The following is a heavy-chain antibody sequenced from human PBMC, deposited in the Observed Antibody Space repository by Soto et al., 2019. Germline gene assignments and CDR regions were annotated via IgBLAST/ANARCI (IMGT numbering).Heavy chain of an antibody. J-gene: IGHJ4*02. V-gene: IGHV4-39*01. CDR3: ARLVWSVRVVVKGYFDY. D-gene: IGHD2-21*01. Sequence: NPSETLSLTCRVSGGSINSDNDFWAWIRQPPGKGLEWIGNIYYSGSAYYNESLKSRVTMSVNTSKKQFSLSLSSVTAADTAVYYCARLVWSVRVVVKGYFDYWGQGTLVTVPQ. CDR2: IYYSGSA. CDR1: GGSINSDNDF.